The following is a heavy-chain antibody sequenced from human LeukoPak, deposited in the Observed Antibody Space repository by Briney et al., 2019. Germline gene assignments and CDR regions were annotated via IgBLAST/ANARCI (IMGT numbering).Heavy chain of an antibody. CDR3: ARWYCSSTNCHSYYYGMDV. CDR1: EFTFSSYE. V-gene: IGHV3-48*03. Sequence: GGSLRLSCAASEFTFSSYEMNWVRQAPGKGLEWVSFISNNGDTITYVDSVKGRFTISRDNAKNSLYLQMHSLRAEETAVYYCARWYCSSTNCHSYYYGMDVWGQGTTVTVSS. J-gene: IGHJ6*02. D-gene: IGHD2-2*01. CDR2: ISNNGDTI.